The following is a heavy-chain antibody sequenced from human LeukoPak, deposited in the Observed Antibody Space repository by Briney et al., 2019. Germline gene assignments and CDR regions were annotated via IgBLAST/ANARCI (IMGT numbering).Heavy chain of an antibody. V-gene: IGHV4-4*02. D-gene: IGHD4-17*01. CDR3: ANVYGDHGDGFDY. J-gene: IGHJ4*02. CDR1: GGSISSSDW. Sequence: SETLSLTCAVSGGSISSSDWWSWVRQPPGKGLEWIGEIYHSGSTNYNPSLKSRVTISVDKSKNQFSLKLSSVTAADTAVYYCANVYGDHGDGFDYWGQGTLVTVSS. CDR2: IYHSGST.